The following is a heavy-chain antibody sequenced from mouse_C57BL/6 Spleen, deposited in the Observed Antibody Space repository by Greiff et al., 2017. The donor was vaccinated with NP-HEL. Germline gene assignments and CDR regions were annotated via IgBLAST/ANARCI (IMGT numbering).Heavy chain of an antibody. D-gene: IGHD1-1*01. CDR1: GYTFTDYY. V-gene: IGHV1-19*01. CDR2: INPYNGGT. Sequence: EVQLQQSGPVLVKPGASVKMSCKASGYTFTDYYMNWVKQSHGKSLEWIGVINPYNGGTSYNQKFKGKATLTVDKSSSTAYMELNSLTSEDSAVYYCARWGTTVDYWGQGTTLTVSS. J-gene: IGHJ2*01. CDR3: ARWGTTVDY.